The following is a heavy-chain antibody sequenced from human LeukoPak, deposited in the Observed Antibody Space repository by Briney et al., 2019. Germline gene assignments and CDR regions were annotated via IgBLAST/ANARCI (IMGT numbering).Heavy chain of an antibody. CDR3: ARYGHSSVINYYYGMDV. CDR1: GYTFTSYY. CDR2: INPSGGST. D-gene: IGHD6-19*01. V-gene: IGHV1-46*01. Sequence: ASVKVSCQASGYTFTSYYMHWVRQAPGQGLEWMGIINPSGGSTSYAQKFQGRVTMTTDTSTSTAYMELRSLRSDDTAVYYCARYGHSSVINYYYGMDVWGQGTTVTVSS. J-gene: IGHJ6*02.